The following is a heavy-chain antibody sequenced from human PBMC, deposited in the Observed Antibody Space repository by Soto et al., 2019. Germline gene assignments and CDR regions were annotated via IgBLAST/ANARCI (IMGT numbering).Heavy chain of an antibody. J-gene: IGHJ4*02. CDR3: ARGGSSAWQPFYFDS. D-gene: IGHD6-19*01. Sequence: GGSLRLSCAASGFSFSSYGMHWVRQAPGKGLEWVAMISYDGTDEYYADSVKGRFTISRDNSKNTLYLQMNSLSAEDTAVYYCARGGSSAWQPFYFDSWGQGTLVTVSS. CDR2: ISYDGTDE. V-gene: IGHV3-30*03. CDR1: GFSFSSYG.